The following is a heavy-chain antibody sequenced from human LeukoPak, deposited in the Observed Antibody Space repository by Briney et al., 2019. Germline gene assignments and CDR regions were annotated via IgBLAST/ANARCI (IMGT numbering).Heavy chain of an antibody. CDR1: GYIFTKYG. Sequence: ASVKVSCKASGYIFTKYGFSWVRQAPGQGLEWMGWISANTGKANYAQNLQGRVTLTADTSTTTAFMELRSLTSDDTAVYYCVRDDIGAQTCFEPWGQGTPVTVSS. CDR2: ISANTGKA. V-gene: IGHV1-18*01. J-gene: IGHJ5*02. D-gene: IGHD3-10*01. CDR3: VRDDIGAQTCFEP.